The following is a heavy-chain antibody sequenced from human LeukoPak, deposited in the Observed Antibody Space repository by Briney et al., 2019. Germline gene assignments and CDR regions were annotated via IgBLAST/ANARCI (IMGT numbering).Heavy chain of an antibody. V-gene: IGHV3-23*05. CDR2: ISDYP. D-gene: IGHD3-16*01. J-gene: IGHJ6*02. CDR1: GFSFNTFA. CDR3: TKDSQGSYDGFWYGTYGMDV. Sequence: GGSLRLSCVASGFSFNTFALTWVRQAPGKGLEWVSTISDYPHYADSVRGRFTISRDNSRKTVFLQMNSLTPEDAATYYCTKDSQGSYDGFWYGTYGMDVWGQGTTGTVSS.